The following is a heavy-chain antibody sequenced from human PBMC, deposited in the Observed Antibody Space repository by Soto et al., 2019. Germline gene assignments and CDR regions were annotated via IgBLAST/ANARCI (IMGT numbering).Heavy chain of an antibody. CDR1: GGTFSSYA. CDR3: ASNSYDSSGYYSGYYYGMDV. D-gene: IGHD3-22*01. CDR2: IIPIFGTA. Sequence: SVKVSCKASGGTFSSYAISWVRQAPGQGLEWMGGIIPIFGTANYAQKFQGRVTITADESTSTAYMELSSLRSEDTAVYYCASNSYDSSGYYSGYYYGMDVWGQGTTVTVS. V-gene: IGHV1-69*13. J-gene: IGHJ6*02.